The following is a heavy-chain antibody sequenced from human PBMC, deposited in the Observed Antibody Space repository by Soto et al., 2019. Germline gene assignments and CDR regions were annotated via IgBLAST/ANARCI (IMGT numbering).Heavy chain of an antibody. CDR3: ARETSSGGHYYMDV. D-gene: IGHD1-7*01. CDR2: INSDGSST. CDR1: GFTFSSYW. V-gene: IGHV3-74*01. J-gene: IGHJ6*03. Sequence: GGSLRLSCAASGFTFSSYWMHWVRQAPGKGLVWVSRINSDGSSTTYADSVKGRFTMSRDNAKNTLYLQMNSLRDEDTAVFHCARETSSGGHYYMDVWGKGTTVTVS.